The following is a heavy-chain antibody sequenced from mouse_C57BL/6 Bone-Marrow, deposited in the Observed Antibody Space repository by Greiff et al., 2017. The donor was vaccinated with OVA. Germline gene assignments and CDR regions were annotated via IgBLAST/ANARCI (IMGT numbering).Heavy chain of an antibody. CDR1: GYTFTDYY. CDR3: AIWYFDV. J-gene: IGHJ1*03. V-gene: IGHV1-76*01. CDR2: IYPGSGNT. Sequence: VKLMESGAELVRPGASVKLSCKASGYTFTDYYINWVKQRPGQGLEWIARIYPGSGNTYYNEKFKGKATLTAEKSSSTAYMQLSSLTSEDSAVYFCAIWYFDVWGTGTTVTVSS.